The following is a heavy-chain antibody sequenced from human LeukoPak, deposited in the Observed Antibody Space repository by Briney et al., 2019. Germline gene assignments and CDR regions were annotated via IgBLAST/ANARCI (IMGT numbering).Heavy chain of an antibody. J-gene: IGHJ4*02. V-gene: IGHV4-59*08. D-gene: IGHD6-13*01. Sequence: SETLSLSCTVSGGSVGSYYWSWIRQSPGKGLEWIGYIYYGGSANYNPSLESRATISIDRSKNQFSLKLSSLTAADTAVYYCARHGSSYSFDYWGQGTLVTVSS. CDR2: IYYGGSA. CDR1: GGSVGSYY. CDR3: ARHGSSYSFDY.